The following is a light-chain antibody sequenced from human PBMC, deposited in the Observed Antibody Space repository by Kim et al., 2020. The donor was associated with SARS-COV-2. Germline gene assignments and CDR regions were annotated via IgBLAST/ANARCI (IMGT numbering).Light chain of an antibody. CDR1: QSVSSNS. V-gene: IGKV3-20*01. J-gene: IGKJ1*01. Sequence: PGERATLSCRASQSVSSNSLAWYQQKPGQAPRLLIYGASSRAADIPDRFSGSGSGTDFTLTISRLEPEDFAVYYCQQYDSLPSTFGQGTKVDIK. CDR2: GAS. CDR3: QQYDSLPST.